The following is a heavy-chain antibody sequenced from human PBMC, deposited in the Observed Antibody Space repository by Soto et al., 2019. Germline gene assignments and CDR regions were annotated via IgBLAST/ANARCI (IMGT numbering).Heavy chain of an antibody. CDR2: INSGGST. D-gene: IGHD3-16*01. Sequence: EEQLVESGGDLVQPGGSLRLSCAASGFTVSNNYMSWVRQAPGKGLEWVSLINSGGSTYYADSVKGRFTISRDSSKNTLYLQMNSLRAEDTAMYYCAAYSHKGYWGQGTLVTVSS. J-gene: IGHJ4*02. CDR3: AAYSHKGY. CDR1: GFTVSNNY. V-gene: IGHV3-66*01.